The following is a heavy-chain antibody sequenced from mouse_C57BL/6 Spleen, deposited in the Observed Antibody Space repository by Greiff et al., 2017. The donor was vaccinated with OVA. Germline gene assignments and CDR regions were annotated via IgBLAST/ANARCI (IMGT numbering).Heavy chain of an antibody. Sequence: EVQLVESGPGLVKPSQSLSLTCSVTGYSITSGYYWNWIRQFPGNKLEWMGYISYDGSNNYNPSLKNRISITRDTSKNQFFLKLNSVTTEDTATYYCARSTTGAMDYWGQGTSVTVSS. J-gene: IGHJ4*01. V-gene: IGHV3-6*01. CDR3: ARSTTGAMDY. D-gene: IGHD1-1*01. CDR2: ISYDGSN. CDR1: GYSITSGYY.